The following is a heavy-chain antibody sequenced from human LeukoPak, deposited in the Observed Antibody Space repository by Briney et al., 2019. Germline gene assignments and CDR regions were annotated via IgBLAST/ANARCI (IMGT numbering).Heavy chain of an antibody. Sequence: GGSLRLSCAASGFTFSTYGMHWVRQAPGKGLEWVAIISYDGNNKYYADSVKGRFTISRDNSKNTLYLQMNSLRAEDTAVYYCARGRMVRGTRFDPWGQGTLVTVSS. CDR1: GFTFSTYG. V-gene: IGHV3-30*03. J-gene: IGHJ5*02. D-gene: IGHD3-10*01. CDR3: ARGRMVRGTRFDP. CDR2: ISYDGNNK.